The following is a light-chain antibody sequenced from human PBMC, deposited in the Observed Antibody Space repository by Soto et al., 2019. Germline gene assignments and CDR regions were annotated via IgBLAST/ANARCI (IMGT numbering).Light chain of an antibody. V-gene: IGKV3-20*01. Sequence: EIVLTQSPGTLSLSPGERATLSCRASQSVSSSFLAWYQQKPGQAPRLLIYGASSRATGIPDRFSGSGSGTDFTLIISRLEPEDVGVYYCQQYGSSPLTFGGGTKVEIK. CDR2: GAS. J-gene: IGKJ4*01. CDR3: QQYGSSPLT. CDR1: QSVSSSF.